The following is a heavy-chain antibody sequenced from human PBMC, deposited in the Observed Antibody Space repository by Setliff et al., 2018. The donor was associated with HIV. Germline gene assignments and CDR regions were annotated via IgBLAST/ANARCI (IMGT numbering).Heavy chain of an antibody. CDR2: INHSGST. CDR3: ARGRMGYYGSGSYLP. Sequence: SETLSLTCTVYGGSFSGYYWSWVRQPPGKGLEWIGEINHSGSTNSNPSLKSRVTISADTSKNQFSLKLTSVTAADTAVYYCARGRMGYYGSGSYLPWGQGMLVTVSS. V-gene: IGHV4-34*01. J-gene: IGHJ5*02. D-gene: IGHD3-10*01. CDR1: GGSFSGYY.